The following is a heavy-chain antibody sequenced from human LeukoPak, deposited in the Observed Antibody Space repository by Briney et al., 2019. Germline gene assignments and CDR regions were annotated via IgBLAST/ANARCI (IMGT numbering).Heavy chain of an antibody. CDR3: APNAVRYGLDY. J-gene: IGHJ4*02. CDR2: ISGSGGST. CDR1: GFTFSSYG. V-gene: IGHV3-23*01. Sequence: GGSLRLSCAASGFTFSSYGMSWVRQAPGMGLEWVSAISGSGGSTYYADSVKGRFTISRDNSKNTLYLQMNSLRAEDTAVYYCAPNAVRYGLDYWGQGTLVTVSS. D-gene: IGHD1-1*01.